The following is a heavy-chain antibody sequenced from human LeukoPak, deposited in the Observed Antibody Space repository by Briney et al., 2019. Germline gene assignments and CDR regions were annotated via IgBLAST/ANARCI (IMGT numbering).Heavy chain of an antibody. Sequence: GESLKTSCKGSGYSFTSYWIGWVRQMPGKGVEWMGIIYPGDSDTRYSPSFQGQVTLSADKSISTAYLQWSSLKASDTAMYYCARHLRIAVAGVWYFDLWGRGTLVTVSS. CDR1: GYSFTSYW. D-gene: IGHD6-19*01. CDR2: IYPGDSDT. J-gene: IGHJ2*01. V-gene: IGHV5-51*01. CDR3: ARHLRIAVAGVWYFDL.